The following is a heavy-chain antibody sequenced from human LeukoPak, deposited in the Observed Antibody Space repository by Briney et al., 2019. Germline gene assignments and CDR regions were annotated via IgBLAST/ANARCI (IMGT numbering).Heavy chain of an antibody. J-gene: IGHJ4*02. V-gene: IGHV4-4*02. CDR3: ERSKGDRSSRYFDD. Sequence: SETLSLTCAVSGGSMRRCHSWSWVRRSPGKGLGGIGEIYHSGTTNYNRSLKRRVTLSVDKSKNRFSLKLSSVTAADTSVYYCERSKGDRSSRYFDDWGQGTLLTVSS. CDR2: IYHSGTT. CDR1: GGSMRRCHS. D-gene: IGHD6-6*01.